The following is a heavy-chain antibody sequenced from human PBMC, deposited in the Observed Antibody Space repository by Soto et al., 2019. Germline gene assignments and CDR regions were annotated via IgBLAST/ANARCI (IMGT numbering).Heavy chain of an antibody. D-gene: IGHD6-19*01. CDR1: GFTFDDYA. CDR3: AKDRLEEVAGTRRGAFDI. J-gene: IGHJ3*02. Sequence: GGSLRLSCAASGFTFDDYAMHWVRQAPGKGLEWVSGISWNSGSIGYADSVKGRFTISRDNAKNSLYLQMNSLRAEDTALYYCAKDRLEEVAGTRRGAFDIWGQGTMVTVSS. V-gene: IGHV3-9*01. CDR2: ISWNSGSI.